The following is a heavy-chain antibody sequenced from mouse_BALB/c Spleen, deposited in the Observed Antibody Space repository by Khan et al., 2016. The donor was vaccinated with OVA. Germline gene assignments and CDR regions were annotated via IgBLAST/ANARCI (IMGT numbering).Heavy chain of an antibody. V-gene: IGHV1S81*02. CDR2: INPSNGVS. J-gene: IGHJ3*01. D-gene: IGHD2-1*01. CDR1: GYTFTSYY. CDR3: ARSEYGNPFAY. Sequence: QVQLQQPGAELGKPGASVKISCKASGYTFTSYYLYWVKQRPGQGLEWIGGINPSNGVSHFNEKFKSKATLTVDKSSSTAYMQLNSLTSEDSAVYYCARSEYGNPFAYWGQGTLVTVST.